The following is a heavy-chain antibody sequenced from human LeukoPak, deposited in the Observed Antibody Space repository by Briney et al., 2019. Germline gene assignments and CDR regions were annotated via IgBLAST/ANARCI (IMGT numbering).Heavy chain of an antibody. Sequence: SETLSLTCAVYGGSFSGYYWSWIRQPPGKGLEWIGEINHSGSTNYNPSLKSRVTISVDTSKNQFSLKLSSVTAADTAVYYCARLVVPAAVKDYWGQGTLVTVSS. V-gene: IGHV4-34*01. J-gene: IGHJ4*02. CDR3: ARLVVPAAVKDY. CDR2: INHSGST. D-gene: IGHD2-2*01. CDR1: GGSFSGYY.